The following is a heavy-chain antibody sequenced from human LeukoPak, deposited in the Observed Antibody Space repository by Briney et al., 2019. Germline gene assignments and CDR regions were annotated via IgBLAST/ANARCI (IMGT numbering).Heavy chain of an antibody. CDR2: IYHSGST. V-gene: IGHV4-38-2*02. J-gene: IGHJ4*02. CDR3: ARDYGDYGAPFDY. D-gene: IGHD4-17*01. CDR1: GYSISSGYY. Sequence: PSETLSLTCAVSGYSISSGYYWGWIRQPPGKGLEWIGSIYHSGSTYYNPSLKSRVTISVDTSKNQFSLKPSSVTAADTAVYYCARDYGDYGAPFDYWGQGTLVTVSS.